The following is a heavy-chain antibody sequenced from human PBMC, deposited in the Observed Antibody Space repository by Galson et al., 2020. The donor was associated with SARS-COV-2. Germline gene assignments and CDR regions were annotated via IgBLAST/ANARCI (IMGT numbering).Heavy chain of an antibody. D-gene: IGHD3-3*01. V-gene: IGHV4-30-4*01. CDR2: IYYSGST. J-gene: IGHJ3*02. Sequence: ETSETLSLTCTVSGGSLSSGDYYWSWIRQPPGKGLEWIGYIYYSGSTYYNPSLKSRVTISVDTSKNQCSLKLSSVTAADTAVYYCARDRAPRYYDFGSGYEPAFDIWGQGTMVTVSS. CDR1: GGSLSSGDYY. CDR3: ARDRAPRYYDFGSGYEPAFDI.